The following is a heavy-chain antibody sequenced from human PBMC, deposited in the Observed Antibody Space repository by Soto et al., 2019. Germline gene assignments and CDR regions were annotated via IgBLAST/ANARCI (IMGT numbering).Heavy chain of an antibody. CDR3: ARTASSGGYFDY. D-gene: IGHD6-19*01. V-gene: IGHV4-31*03. Sequence: PSETLSLTCTVSGGSISSGGYYWSWIRQHPGKGLEWIGYIYYSGSTYYNPSLKSRVTISVDTSKNQFSLKLSSVTAADTAVYYCARTASSGGYFDYWGQGTLVTVSS. CDR2: IYYSGST. CDR1: GGSISSGGYY. J-gene: IGHJ4*02.